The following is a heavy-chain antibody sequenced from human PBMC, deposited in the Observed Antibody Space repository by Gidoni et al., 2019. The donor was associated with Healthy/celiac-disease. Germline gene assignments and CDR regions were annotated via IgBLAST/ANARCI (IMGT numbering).Heavy chain of an antibody. D-gene: IGHD2-15*01. CDR1: GGTFSGYA. V-gene: IGHV1-69*04. Sequence: VQLVQSGTEVKKPGSSVKVSCKASGGTFSGYAIIWVRQAPGKGIEWMGSIIPILGIANYAQKFPGRVTINADKSTSTAYMELSSLRSEDTAVYYCARVSCSGGSCQYYYFDYWGQGTLVTVSS. CDR3: ARVSCSGGSCQYYYFDY. J-gene: IGHJ4*02. CDR2: IIPILGIA.